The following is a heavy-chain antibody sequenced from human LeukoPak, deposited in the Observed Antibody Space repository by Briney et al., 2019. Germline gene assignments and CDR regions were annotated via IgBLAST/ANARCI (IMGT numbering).Heavy chain of an antibody. J-gene: IGHJ4*02. Sequence: GGSLRLSCAASGFTFSSYSMNWVRQAPGKGLEWVSYISSSGSIIYYEDSVKGRFTISRDNAKNALYLQMTSLRDEDTAVYYCARELYSGCDVPDYWGQGTLVTVSS. CDR2: ISSSGSII. V-gene: IGHV3-48*02. D-gene: IGHD5-12*01. CDR1: GFTFSSYS. CDR3: ARELYSGCDVPDY.